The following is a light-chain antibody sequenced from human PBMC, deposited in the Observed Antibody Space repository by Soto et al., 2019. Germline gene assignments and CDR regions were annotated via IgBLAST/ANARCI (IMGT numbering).Light chain of an antibody. V-gene: IGKV3-20*01. CDR3: QQYGSSPRT. CDR1: QSVSSSY. CDR2: DAS. Sequence: EIVLTQSPGTLSLSPGERATLSCRASQSVSSSYLAWYQQKPGQAPRLLTYDASSRATGIPDRFSGSGSGTDFTLTISRLEPEDFAVYSCQQYGSSPRTFGQGTKVEIK. J-gene: IGKJ1*01.